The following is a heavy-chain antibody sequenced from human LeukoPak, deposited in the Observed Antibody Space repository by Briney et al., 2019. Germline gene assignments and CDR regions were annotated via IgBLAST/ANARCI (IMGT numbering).Heavy chain of an antibody. Sequence: PSETLSLTCSVSGGSVSSGSYYWSWIRQPPGKGLEWIGYIYYSGSTNYSPPLKSRVTISEDTSKNQFSLKLSSVTAADTAVYLCARMEPATMSFDYWGQGTLVTVSS. J-gene: IGHJ4*02. CDR3: ARMEPATMSFDY. CDR2: IYYSGST. V-gene: IGHV4-61*01. CDR1: GGSVSSGSYY. D-gene: IGHD2-2*01.